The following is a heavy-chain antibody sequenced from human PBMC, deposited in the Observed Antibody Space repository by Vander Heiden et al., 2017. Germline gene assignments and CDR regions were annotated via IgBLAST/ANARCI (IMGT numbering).Heavy chain of an antibody. CDR2: IFSNDEN. J-gene: IGHJ4*02. CDR1: GFSRSNARMG. CDR3: APISIDYGGNFDY. V-gene: IGHV2-26*01. D-gene: IGHD4-17*01. Sequence: QVTLKESGPVLVKPTDTRTLTCTVSGFSRSNARMGGSWMRQPPGKALEWLAHIFSNDENSYSTSLKSRLTISKDTSKSQVFLTMTNTEPVDTATYYSAPISIDYGGNFDYWGQGTLVTVSS.